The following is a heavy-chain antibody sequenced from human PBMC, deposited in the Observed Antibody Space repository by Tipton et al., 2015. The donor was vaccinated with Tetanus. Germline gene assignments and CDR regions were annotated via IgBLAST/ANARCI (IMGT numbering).Heavy chain of an antibody. J-gene: IGHJ4*02. D-gene: IGHD4-17*01. CDR3: ARDPGGDYGY. V-gene: IGHV4-59*02. CDR2: VYHTGSA. CDR1: GDSVRNHY. Sequence: LRLSCTVSGDSVRNHYWSWIRQPPGKGLEWIGYVYHTGSAFYNPPLKSRVTMSVDTSKNQLSLVVTAVTAADTAVYYYARDPGGDYGYWGQGIRVTVSS.